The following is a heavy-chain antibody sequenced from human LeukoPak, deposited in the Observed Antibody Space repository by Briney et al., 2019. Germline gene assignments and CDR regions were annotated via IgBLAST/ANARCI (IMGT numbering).Heavy chain of an antibody. CDR3: ARVPRDGYNLDY. D-gene: IGHD5-24*01. CDR2: ISSSSSYI. V-gene: IGHV3-21*01. CDR1: GFTFSSYS. Sequence: GGSLRLSCAASGFTFSSYSMIWVRQAPGKGLEWVSSISSSSSYIYYADSVKGRFTISRDNAKNSLYLQMNSLRAEDTAVYYCARVPRDGYNLDYWGQGTLVTVSS. J-gene: IGHJ4*02.